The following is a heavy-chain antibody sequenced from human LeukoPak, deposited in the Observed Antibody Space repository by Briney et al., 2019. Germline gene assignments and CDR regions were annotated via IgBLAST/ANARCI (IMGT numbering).Heavy chain of an antibody. Sequence: SETLSLTCTVSGGSISSSSYYWGWIRQPPGKGLEWIGIIYYSGSTYYNPSLNSRFTISVDTSKNQFSLKLSSVTAADTAVYYCAMTGGAYSYMDVWGKGTTVTVSS. V-gene: IGHV4-39*01. CDR1: GGSISSSSYY. CDR3: AMTGGAYSYMDV. CDR2: IYYSGST. J-gene: IGHJ6*03. D-gene: IGHD4/OR15-4a*01.